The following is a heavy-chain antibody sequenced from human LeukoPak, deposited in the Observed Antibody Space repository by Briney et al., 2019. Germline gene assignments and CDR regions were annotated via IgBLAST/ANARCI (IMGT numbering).Heavy chain of an antibody. Sequence: AGGSLRLSCAASGFTFSDYYMSWIRQAPGKGLEWVSYISSSGSTIYYADSVKGRCTISRDNSKNTLYLQMNSLRPEDTAVYYCARARSIVGVSPFQHWGQGTLVTVSS. V-gene: IGHV3-11*04. CDR3: ARARSIVGVSPFQH. CDR2: ISSSGSTI. CDR1: GFTFSDYY. D-gene: IGHD1-26*01. J-gene: IGHJ1*01.